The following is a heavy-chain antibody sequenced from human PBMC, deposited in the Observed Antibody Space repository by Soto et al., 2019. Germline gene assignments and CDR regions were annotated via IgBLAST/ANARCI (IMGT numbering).Heavy chain of an antibody. Sequence: QVQLQQWGAGLLKPSETLSLTCAVYGGSFSGYYWRWIRQPPGKGLEWIGEINHSGSTNYNPSLKSRVTISVDTTKNQCSLKLSSVTAADTAVYYCARTSPTSRYIWGSLAHGRNYFDYWGHGTLVTVSS. J-gene: IGHJ4*01. V-gene: IGHV4-34*01. CDR1: GGSFSGYY. CDR2: INHSGST. D-gene: IGHD3-16*01. CDR3: ARTSPTSRYIWGSLAHGRNYFDY.